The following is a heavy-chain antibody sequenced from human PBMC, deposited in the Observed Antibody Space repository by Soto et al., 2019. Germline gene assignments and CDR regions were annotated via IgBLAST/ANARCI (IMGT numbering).Heavy chain of an antibody. CDR3: ARDNGGRAYYYYGMDV. CDR1: GFTFSSYE. CDR2: ISSSGSTI. J-gene: IGHJ6*02. Sequence: EVQLVESGGGLVQPGGSLRLSCAASGFTFSSYEMNWVRQAPGKGLEWVSYISSSGSTIYYADSVKGRFTISRDNAKNSLYLQMNSLRAEDTAVYYCARDNGGRAYYYYGMDVWGQGTTVTVSS. V-gene: IGHV3-48*03. D-gene: IGHD3-10*01.